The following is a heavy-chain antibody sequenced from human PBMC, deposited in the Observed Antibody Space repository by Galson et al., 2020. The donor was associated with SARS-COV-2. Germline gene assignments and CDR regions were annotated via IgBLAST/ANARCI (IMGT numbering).Heavy chain of an antibody. CDR2: INSSGST. D-gene: IGHD2-21*02. Sequence: SETLSLTCAVYGGSFSGYYWSWIRQPPGKGLEWIGAINSSGSTNYNQSLKSRVTISVDTSKNHFSLKLSSVTAADTAVYYCAREENFFLVGTAMRMWYFDYCGRGTLATVSS. J-gene: IGHJ4*02. V-gene: IGHV4-34*01. CDR3: AREENFFLVGTAMRMWYFDY. CDR1: GGSFSGYY.